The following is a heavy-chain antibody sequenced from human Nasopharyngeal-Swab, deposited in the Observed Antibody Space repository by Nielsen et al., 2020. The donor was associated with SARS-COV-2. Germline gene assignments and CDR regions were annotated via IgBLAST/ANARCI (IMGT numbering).Heavy chain of an antibody. CDR1: GYTFTSYA. V-gene: IGHV1-3*01. D-gene: IGHD3-10*01. J-gene: IGHJ5*02. CDR3: ARNRHYYGSGSYSKNWFDP. Sequence: ASVKVSCKASGYTFTSYAMHWVRQAPGQRLEWMGWINAGNGNTKYSQKFQGRVTITRDTSASTAYMGLSSLRSEDTAVYYCARNRHYYGSGSYSKNWFDPWGQGTLVTVSS. CDR2: INAGNGNT.